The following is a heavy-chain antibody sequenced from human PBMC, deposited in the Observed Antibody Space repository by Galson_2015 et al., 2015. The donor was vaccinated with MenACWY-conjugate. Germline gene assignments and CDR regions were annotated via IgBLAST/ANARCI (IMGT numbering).Heavy chain of an antibody. CDR1: GFTFSSHW. V-gene: IGHV3-7*03. CDR3: VRDKVVGATYFDY. J-gene: IGHJ4*02. CDR2: IKQDGGEK. Sequence: SLRLSCAASGFTFSSHWMSWVRQAPGKGLEWVAIIKQDGGEKHYVDSVTGRFTISRDNAKNSLYLQMNSLRANDTAVYYCVRDKVVGATYFDYWGQGILVTVSS. D-gene: IGHD1-26*01.